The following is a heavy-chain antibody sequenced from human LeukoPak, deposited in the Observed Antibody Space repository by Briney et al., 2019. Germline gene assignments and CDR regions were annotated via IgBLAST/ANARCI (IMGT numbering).Heavy chain of an antibody. D-gene: IGHD3-3*01. V-gene: IGHV3-33*06. CDR1: GFTFSSYG. CDR2: IWYDGSNK. J-gene: IGHJ3*02. Sequence: PARSLRLSCAASGFTFSSYGMHWVRQAPGKGLEWVAVIWYDGSNKYYADSVKGRFTISRDNSKNTLYLQMNSLRAEDTAVYYCAKDWDSWSGYSAFDIWGQGTMVTVSS. CDR3: AKDWDSWSGYSAFDI.